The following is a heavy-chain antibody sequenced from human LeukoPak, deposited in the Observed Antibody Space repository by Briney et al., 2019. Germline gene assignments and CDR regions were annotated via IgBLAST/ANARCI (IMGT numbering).Heavy chain of an antibody. CDR2: INHSGST. D-gene: IGHD3-10*01. V-gene: IGHV4-34*01. CDR3: ARASNPDYYGSGTDNWFDP. J-gene: IGHJ5*02. CDR1: GGSFSGYY. Sequence: PSETLSLTXAVYGGSFSGYYWSWIRQPPGKGLEWIGEINHSGSTNYNPSLKSRVTISVDTSKNQFSLKLSSVTAADTAVYYCARASNPDYYGSGTDNWFDPWGQGTLVTVSS.